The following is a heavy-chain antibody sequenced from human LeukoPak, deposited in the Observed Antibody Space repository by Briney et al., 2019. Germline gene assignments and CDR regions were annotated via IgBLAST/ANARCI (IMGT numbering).Heavy chain of an antibody. D-gene: IGHD6-13*01. J-gene: IGHJ5*02. CDR2: ISYDGSNK. CDR3: ARASAAAGTNWFDP. Sequence: GGSLRLSCAAPGFTFSSYAMHWVRQAPGKGLEWVAVISYDGSNKYYADSVKGRFTISRDNSKNTLYLQMNSLRAEDTAVHYCARASAAAGTNWFDPWGQGTLVTVSS. CDR1: GFTFSSYA. V-gene: IGHV3-30-3*01.